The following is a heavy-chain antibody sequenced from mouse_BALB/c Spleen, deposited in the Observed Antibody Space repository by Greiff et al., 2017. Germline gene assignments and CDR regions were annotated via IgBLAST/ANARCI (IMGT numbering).Heavy chain of an antibody. J-gene: IGHJ2*01. CDR2: ISDGGSYT. V-gene: IGHV5-4*02. Sequence: EVQLVESGGGLVKPGGSLKLSCAASGFTFSDYYMYWVRQTPEKRLEWVATISDGGSYTYYPDSVKGRFTISRDNAKNTLYLQMSSLKSEDTAMYYCARQYRYDYFDYWGQGTTLTVSS. CDR1: GFTFSDYY. CDR3: ARQYRYDYFDY. D-gene: IGHD2-14*01.